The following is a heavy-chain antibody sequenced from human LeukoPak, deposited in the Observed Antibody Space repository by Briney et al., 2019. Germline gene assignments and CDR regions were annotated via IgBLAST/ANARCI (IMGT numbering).Heavy chain of an antibody. CDR1: GFTFSSYA. D-gene: IGHD5-18*01. CDR3: ARSTWIQLWKGDY. J-gene: IGHJ4*02. CDR2: ISYDGSNK. Sequence: GGSLRHSCAASGFTFSSYAMHWVRQAPGKGLEWVAVISYDGSNKYYADSVKGRFTISRDNSKNTLYLQMNSLRAEDTAVYYCARSTWIQLWKGDYWGQGTLVTVSS. V-gene: IGHV3-30*04.